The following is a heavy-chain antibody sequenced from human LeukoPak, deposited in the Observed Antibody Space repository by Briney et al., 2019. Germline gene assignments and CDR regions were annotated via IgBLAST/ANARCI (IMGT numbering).Heavy chain of an antibody. D-gene: IGHD2-2*01. CDR3: AKDKPIVVVPAAVDAFDI. CDR2: ILYDGSNK. J-gene: IGHJ3*02. V-gene: IGHV3-30*02. Sequence: PGGSLRLSCAASGFTFSSYGIHWVRQAPGKGLEWVAFILYDGSNKYYADSVKGRFTISRDNSKNTLYLQMNSLRAEDTAVYYCAKDKPIVVVPAAVDAFDIWGQGTMVTVSS. CDR1: GFTFSSYG.